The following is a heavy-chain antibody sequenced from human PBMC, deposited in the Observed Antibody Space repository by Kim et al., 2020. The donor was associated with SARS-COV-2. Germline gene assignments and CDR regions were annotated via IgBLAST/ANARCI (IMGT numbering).Heavy chain of an antibody. V-gene: IGHV3-30*18. Sequence: GGSLRLSCAASGFTFSSYGMHWVRQAPGKGLEWVAVISYDGSNKYYADSVKGRFTISRDNSKNTLYLQMNSLRAEDTAVYYWAKDQRWHNPIPDYWGQGTMVTVSS. D-gene: IGHD1-1*01. CDR3: AKDQRWHNPIPDY. CDR2: ISYDGSNK. CDR1: GFTFSSYG. J-gene: IGHJ4*02.